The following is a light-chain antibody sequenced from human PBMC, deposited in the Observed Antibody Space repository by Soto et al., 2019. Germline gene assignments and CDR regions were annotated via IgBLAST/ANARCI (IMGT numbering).Light chain of an antibody. Sequence: DIQMTQSPSTLSASVGDRVTITCRASQSVNGWLAWYQQKPGKAPKLLISEASSLDSGVPSRFSGSGSGTDFTLTISSLHPEDSATYYCQQSYSTPPTFGQGTKVDIK. V-gene: IGKV1-39*01. CDR1: QSVNGW. J-gene: IGKJ1*01. CDR3: QQSYSTPPT. CDR2: EAS.